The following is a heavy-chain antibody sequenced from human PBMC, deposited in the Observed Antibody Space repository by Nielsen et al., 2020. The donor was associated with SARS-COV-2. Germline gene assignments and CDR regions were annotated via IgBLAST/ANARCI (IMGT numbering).Heavy chain of an antibody. D-gene: IGHD3-3*01. CDR1: GYTFTSYY. J-gene: IGHJ6*02. CDR2: INPSGGST. V-gene: IGHV1-46*01. CDR3: ARESVVGIFGVVITYGMDV. Sequence: ASVKVSCKASGYTFTSYYMHWVRQAPGQGLEWMGIINPSGGSTSYAQKFQGRATMTRDTSTSTVYMELSSLRSEDTAVYYCARESVVGIFGVVITYGMDVWGQGTTVTVSS.